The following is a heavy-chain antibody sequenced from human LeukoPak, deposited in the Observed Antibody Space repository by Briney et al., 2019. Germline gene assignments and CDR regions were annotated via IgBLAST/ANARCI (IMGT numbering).Heavy chain of an antibody. CDR2: ISGSGGST. CDR3: AKVQNYYDSSGYYYDY. D-gene: IGHD3-22*01. V-gene: IGHV3-23*01. Sequence: GGSLRLSCAASGFTFSSYAMSWVHQAPGKGLEWVSAISGSGGSTYYADSVKGRFTISRDNSKNTLYLQMNSLRAEDTAVYYCAKVQNYYDSSGYYYDYWGQGTLVTVSS. CDR1: GFTFSSYA. J-gene: IGHJ4*02.